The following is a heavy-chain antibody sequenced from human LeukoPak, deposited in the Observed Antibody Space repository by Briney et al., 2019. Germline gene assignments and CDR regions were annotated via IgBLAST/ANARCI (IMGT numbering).Heavy chain of an antibody. J-gene: IGHJ4*02. D-gene: IGHD6-19*01. CDR1: GFTFSSYW. V-gene: IGHV3-7*01. CDR2: IKQDGSEK. Sequence: PWGSLRLSCAASGFTFSSYWMSWVRQAPGKGLEWVANIKQDGSEKYYVDSVKGRFTISRDNAKNSLYLQMNSLRAEDTAVYYCARMLSSGWYREFDYWGQGTLVTVSS. CDR3: ARMLSSGWYREFDY.